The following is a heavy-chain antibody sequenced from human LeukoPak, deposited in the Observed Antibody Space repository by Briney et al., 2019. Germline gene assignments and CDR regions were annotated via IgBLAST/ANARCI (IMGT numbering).Heavy chain of an antibody. D-gene: IGHD2-2*01. CDR3: ARDGGSGYCSSSNCYEGFDY. CDR1: GGSISSGGYY. CDR2: IYSGESA. J-gene: IGHJ4*02. V-gene: IGHV3-66*01. Sequence: ETLSLTCTVSGGSISSGGYYWSWIRQHPGKGLEWVSTIYSGESAYYADSVKGRFTISRDNSKNALVLQMNSLTAADTAVYYCARDGGSGYCSSSNCYEGFDYWGQGTLVTVSS.